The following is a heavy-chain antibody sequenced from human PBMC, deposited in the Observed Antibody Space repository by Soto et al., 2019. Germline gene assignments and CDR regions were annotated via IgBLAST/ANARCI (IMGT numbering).Heavy chain of an antibody. J-gene: IGHJ4*02. CDR2: ISSTTKDI. CDR1: GFTFSSYS. V-gene: IGHV3-21*06. Sequence: GGSLRLSCAASGFTFSSYSMNWVRQAPGKGLVWVSSISSTTKDIFYADSMKGRFTISRDNAKNTLYLQLDSLRAEDTAVYYCARVGVDHLDYWGQGTLVTVSS. CDR3: ARVGVDHLDY. D-gene: IGHD3-3*01.